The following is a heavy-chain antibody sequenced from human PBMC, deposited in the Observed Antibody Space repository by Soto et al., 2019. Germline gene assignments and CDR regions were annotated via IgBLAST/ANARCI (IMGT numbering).Heavy chain of an antibody. J-gene: IGHJ6*02. V-gene: IGHV1-18*01. CDR1: GYTFTSYD. CDR3: ARWGYYDSSGYFHYYYGMDV. Sequence: ASVKVSCKASGYTFTSYDINWVRQATGQGLEWMGWISAYNGNTNYAQKLQGRVTMTTDTSTSTAYMELRSLRSDDTAVYYCARWGYYDSSGYFHYYYGMDVWGQGTTVTVSS. D-gene: IGHD3-22*01. CDR2: ISAYNGNT.